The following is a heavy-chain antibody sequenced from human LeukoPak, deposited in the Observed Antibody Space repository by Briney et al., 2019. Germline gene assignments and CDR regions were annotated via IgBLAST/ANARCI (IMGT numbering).Heavy chain of an antibody. CDR3: ARHRLYILTGYLDI. CDR1: GGSFSGYY. J-gene: IGHJ3*02. V-gene: IGHV4-34*01. Sequence: SETLSLTCAVYGGSFSGYYWSWIRQPPGKGLEWIGEINHSGSTNYNPSLKSRVTISVDTSKNQFSLKLSSVTAADTAVYYCARHRLYILTGYLDIWGQGTMVTVSS. D-gene: IGHD3-9*01. CDR2: INHSGST.